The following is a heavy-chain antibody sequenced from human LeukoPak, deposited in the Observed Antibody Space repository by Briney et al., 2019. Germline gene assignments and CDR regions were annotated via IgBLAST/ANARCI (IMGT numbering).Heavy chain of an antibody. D-gene: IGHD3-16*01. CDR2: ISYDGSNK. CDR3: AREATWGNWYFDL. J-gene: IGHJ2*01. CDR1: GFTFSSYA. V-gene: IGHV3-30-3*01. Sequence: GRSLRLSCAASGFTFSSYAMHWVRQAPGKGLEWVAVISYDGSNKYYADSVKGRFTLSRDNSINTLYLEMNSLRDEDTAVYYCAREATWGNWYFDLWGRGTLVTVSS.